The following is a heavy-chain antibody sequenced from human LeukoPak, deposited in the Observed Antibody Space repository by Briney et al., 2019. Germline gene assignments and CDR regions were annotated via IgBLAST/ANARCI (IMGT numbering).Heavy chain of an antibody. D-gene: IGHD3-16*01. CDR3: ARGGSHGGAFDI. CDR2: IGTAGDT. Sequence: GGSLRLSCAASGFTFSSYDMHWVRQATGRGLEWVSAIGTAGDTYYPGSVKGRFTISRENAKNSLYLQMNSLRAGDTAVYYCARGGSHGGAFDIWGQGTMVTVSS. J-gene: IGHJ3*02. CDR1: GFTFSSYD. V-gene: IGHV3-13*01.